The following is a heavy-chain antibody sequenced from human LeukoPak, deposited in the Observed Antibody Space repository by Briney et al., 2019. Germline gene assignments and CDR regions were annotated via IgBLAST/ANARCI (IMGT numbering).Heavy chain of an antibody. CDR3: VKDRSGSYTFDY. J-gene: IGHJ4*02. D-gene: IGHD1-26*01. CDR2: ITTNGGTT. CDR1: GFTFSTYA. Sequence: AGGSLRLSCSAAGFTFSTYAMHWVRQAPGKGLEFVSAITTNGGTTYYADSVKGRFTISRDNSRNTLYLQMSSLRAVDTALYYCVKDRSGSYTFDYWGQGTLVTVSS. V-gene: IGHV3-64D*09.